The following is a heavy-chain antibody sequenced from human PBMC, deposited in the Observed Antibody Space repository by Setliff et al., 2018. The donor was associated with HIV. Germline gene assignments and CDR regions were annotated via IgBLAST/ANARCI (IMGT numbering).Heavy chain of an antibody. Sequence: GGSLRLSCAASGFTFSNAWMNWVRQATGKGLEWVGRIKSKTDGGTTDYAAPVKGRFTISRDDSKNTLYLQMNSLKTGDTAVYYCTTDWSVRAFDIWGQGTMVTVSS. D-gene: IGHD3-3*01. CDR2: IKSKTDGGTT. V-gene: IGHV3-15*07. J-gene: IGHJ3*02. CDR1: GFTFSNAW. CDR3: TTDWSVRAFDI.